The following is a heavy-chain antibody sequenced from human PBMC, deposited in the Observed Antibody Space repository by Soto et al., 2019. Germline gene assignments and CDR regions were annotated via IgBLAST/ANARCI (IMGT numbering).Heavy chain of an antibody. CDR1: GGSVSNNNYY. CDR2: IYYSGST. J-gene: IGHJ4*02. D-gene: IGHD2-15*01. CDR3: ARAGAATLSDY. Sequence: SETLSLTCTVSGGSVSNNNYYWGWIRQPPGKGLEWIGYIYYSGSTNYNPSLKSRVTISVDTSKNQFSLKLSSVTAADTAVYYCARAGAATLSDYWGQGTLVTVSS. V-gene: IGHV4-61*01.